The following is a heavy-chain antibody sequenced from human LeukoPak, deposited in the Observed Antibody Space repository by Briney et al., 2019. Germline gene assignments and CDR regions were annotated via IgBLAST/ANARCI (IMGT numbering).Heavy chain of an antibody. J-gene: IGHJ4*02. CDR2: ISASGGST. CDR3: AKTLTYYDFWSGYYTGILFDY. CDR1: GFTFNNYA. Sequence: GGSLRLSCAASGFTFNNYAMHWVRQAPGKGLYWVSRISASGGSTNYADSVKGRFTISRDNPKNSLYLQMNSLRAEDTAVYYCAKTLTYYDFWSGYYTGILFDYWGQGTLVTVSS. V-gene: IGHV3-23*01. D-gene: IGHD3-3*01.